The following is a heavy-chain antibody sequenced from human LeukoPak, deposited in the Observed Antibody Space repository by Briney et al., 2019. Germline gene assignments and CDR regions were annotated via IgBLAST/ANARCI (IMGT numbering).Heavy chain of an antibody. J-gene: IGHJ6*02. V-gene: IGHV1-8*01. D-gene: IGHD6-19*01. CDR1: GYTFTSYD. CDR2: MNPNSGNT. CDR3: ATSTAGIYYYGMDV. Sequence: ASVKVSCKASGYTFTSYDINWVRQATGQGLEWMGWMNPNSGNTGYAQKFQGRITMTRNTSISTAYIELSSLRSEDTAVYYCATSTAGIYYYGMDVWGQGTTVTVSS.